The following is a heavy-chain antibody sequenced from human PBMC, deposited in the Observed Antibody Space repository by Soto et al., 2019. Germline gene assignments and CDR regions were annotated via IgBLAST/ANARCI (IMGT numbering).Heavy chain of an antibody. CDR3: ARPAYSYAYLSYTDY. CDR2: IYPGDSET. CDR1: GYNFPNLW. Sequence: GESLKISCKGSGYNFPNLWIGWVRQMPGKGLEWMAIIYPGDSETRYSPSFQGQVTISVDKSISTAYLQWSSLRASDSAMYYCARPAYSYAYLSYTDYWGLGTLVTVSS. D-gene: IGHD3-16*01. J-gene: IGHJ4*02. V-gene: IGHV5-51*01.